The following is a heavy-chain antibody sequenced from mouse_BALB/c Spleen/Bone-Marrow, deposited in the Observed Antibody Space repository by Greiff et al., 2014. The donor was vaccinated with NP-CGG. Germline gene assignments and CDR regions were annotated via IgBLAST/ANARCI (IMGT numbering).Heavy chain of an antibody. J-gene: IGHJ4*01. D-gene: IGHD2-1*01. CDR2: ISSGGSYT. V-gene: IGHV5-6-4*01. CDR1: GFTFSSYT. Sequence: DVQLQESGGGLVKPGGSLKLSCAASGFTFSSYTMSWVRQTPEKRLEWVATISSGGSYTYYPDSVKGRFTISRDNAKNTLYLQMNSLKSEDTAMYYCTRDGKGNYDYAMDYWGQGTSVTVSS. CDR3: TRDGKGNYDYAMDY.